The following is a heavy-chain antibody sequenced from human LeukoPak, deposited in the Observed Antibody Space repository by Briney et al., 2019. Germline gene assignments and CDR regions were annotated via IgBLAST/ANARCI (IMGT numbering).Heavy chain of an antibody. Sequence: GGSLRLSCAASGFTFSSYWMSWARQAPGKGMEWVANIKQDGSEKYYVDSVKGRFTISRDNAKNSLYLQMNSLRAEDTAVYYCARDLPYYDILTGYYHYYGMDVWGQGTTVTVSS. V-gene: IGHV3-7*01. CDR3: ARDLPYYDILTGYYHYYGMDV. J-gene: IGHJ6*02. CDR2: IKQDGSEK. CDR1: GFTFSSYW. D-gene: IGHD3-9*01.